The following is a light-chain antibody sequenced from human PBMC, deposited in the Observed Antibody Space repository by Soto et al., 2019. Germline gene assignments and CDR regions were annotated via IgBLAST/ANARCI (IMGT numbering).Light chain of an antibody. Sequence: QSALTQPASVSGSPGQSITISCTGISSDGDDYKDVSWYQQPPGKAPKLMIYAVTYRPSGVSNRFSGSKSGNTASLTISGLQAEDEADYYCSSYTSTSTVFGTGTKVTVL. CDR1: SSDGDDYKD. V-gene: IGLV2-14*01. J-gene: IGLJ1*01. CDR2: AVT. CDR3: SSYTSTSTV.